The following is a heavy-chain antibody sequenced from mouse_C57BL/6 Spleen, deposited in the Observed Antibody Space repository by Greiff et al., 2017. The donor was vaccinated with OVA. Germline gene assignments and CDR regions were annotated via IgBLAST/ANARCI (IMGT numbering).Heavy chain of an antibody. Sequence: VMLVESGPGLVAPSQSLSITCTVSGFSLTSYAISWVRQPPGKGLEWLGVIWTGGGTNYNSALKSRLSISKDNSKSQVFLKMNSLQTDDTARYYCATHGSRAPYAMDYWGQGTSVTVSS. D-gene: IGHD1-1*01. CDR1: GFSLTSYA. CDR3: ATHGSRAPYAMDY. J-gene: IGHJ4*01. V-gene: IGHV2-9-1*01. CDR2: IWTGGGT.